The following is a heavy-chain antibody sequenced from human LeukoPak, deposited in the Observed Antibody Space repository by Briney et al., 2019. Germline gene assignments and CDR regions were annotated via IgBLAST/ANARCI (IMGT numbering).Heavy chain of an antibody. D-gene: IGHD1-26*01. V-gene: IGHV4-4*07. J-gene: IGHJ6*03. Sequence: SETLSLTCIVSGGSISGYYWSWVRQPAGKGLEWIGRIDPSGSTNCNPSLKSRVTMSVDASKNQFALRLGSLTAADTAVYYCARAGPSGSWRNYYYMDVWGKGTTVTVSS. CDR1: GGSISGYY. CDR3: ARAGPSGSWRNYYYMDV. CDR2: IDPSGST.